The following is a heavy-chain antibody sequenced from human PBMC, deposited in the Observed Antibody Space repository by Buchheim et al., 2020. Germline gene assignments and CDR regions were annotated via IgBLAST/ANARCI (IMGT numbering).Heavy chain of an antibody. V-gene: IGHV4-4*02. CDR2: IYHTGDT. CDR1: GDSVSNDNW. Sequence: QVQMQESGPGLVKPSGTLSLTCTVSGDSVSNDNWWSWVRQSPEKGLEWIGEIYHTGDTNYNPSLKSRVTISVDKSKNQFSLILNSVTAAYTAVYFCVRNGWYSIDYWGQGTL. CDR3: VRNGWYSIDY. J-gene: IGHJ4*02. D-gene: IGHD6-19*01.